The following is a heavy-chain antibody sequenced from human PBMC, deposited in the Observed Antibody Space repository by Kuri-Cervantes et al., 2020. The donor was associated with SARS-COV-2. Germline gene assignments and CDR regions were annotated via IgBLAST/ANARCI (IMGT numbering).Heavy chain of an antibody. J-gene: IGHJ6*02. V-gene: IGHV1-18*01. CDR3: ARDRGSSGWSWVYYYYGMDV. CDR1: GYTFTSYG. D-gene: IGHD6-19*01. CDR2: ISAYNGNT. Sequence: ASVKVSCKASGYTFTSYGISWVRQAPGQGLEWMGWISAYNGNTNCAQKLQGRVTMTTDTSTSTAYMELRSLRSDDTAVYYCARDRGSSGWSWVYYYYGMDVWAQGTTVTVSS.